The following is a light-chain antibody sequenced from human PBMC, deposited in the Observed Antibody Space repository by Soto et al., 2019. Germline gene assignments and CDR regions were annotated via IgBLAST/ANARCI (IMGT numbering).Light chain of an antibody. CDR1: EDINSR. V-gene: IGKV1-12*01. CDR2: AAF. Sequence: DIQLTQSPSFLSASVGGRVTISCRASEDINSRLAWYQQKPGNAPKLLIYAAFILQSGVPSRFSGYGSGTDFTLSISSLQPEDFATYYCQQADSFPITFGQGTRLEIK. CDR3: QQADSFPIT. J-gene: IGKJ5*01.